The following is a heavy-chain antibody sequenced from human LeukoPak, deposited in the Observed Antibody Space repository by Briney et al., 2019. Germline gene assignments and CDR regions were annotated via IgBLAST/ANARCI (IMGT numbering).Heavy chain of an antibody. CDR1: GYTFTSYSSSYG. J-gene: IGHJ6*03. Sequence: ASVKVSCKASGYTFTSYSSSYGINWVRQATGQGLEWMGWMNPNSGNTGYAQKFQGRVTITRNTSISTAYMELSSLRSEDTAVYYCARGGQNYDFWSGYYNPLTSYYYYYMDVWGKGTTVTVSS. D-gene: IGHD3-3*01. V-gene: IGHV1-8*03. CDR3: ARGGQNYDFWSGYYNPLTSYYYYYMDV. CDR2: MNPNSGNT.